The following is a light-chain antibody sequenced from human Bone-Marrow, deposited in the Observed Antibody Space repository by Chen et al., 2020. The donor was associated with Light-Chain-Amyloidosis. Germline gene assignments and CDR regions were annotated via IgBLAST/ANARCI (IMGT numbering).Light chain of an antibody. CDR2: DDS. J-gene: IGLJ3*02. CDR3: QVWDRSSDRPV. Sequence: SYVLTQPSSVSVAPGQTATIACGGNNIGSTSVHWYQQTPGQAPLLAVYDDSDRPSGIPERWSGSNSGNTATLTISRVEAGDEADYYCQVWDRSSDRPVFGGGTKLTVL. V-gene: IGLV3-21*02. CDR1: NIGSTS.